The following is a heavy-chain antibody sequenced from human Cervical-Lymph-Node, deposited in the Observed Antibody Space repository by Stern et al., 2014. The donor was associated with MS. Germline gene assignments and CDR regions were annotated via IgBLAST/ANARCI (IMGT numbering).Heavy chain of an antibody. D-gene: IGHD5-18*01. CDR2: INTNTGNS. V-gene: IGHV7-4-1*02. Sequence: VQLVESGSELKKPGASVKVSCKASGYTLTNYPINWVRQAPGQGLEWMGWINTNTGNSTYAPDFTGRFVFSLDTSVSTAYLQISNLKAEDTAVYYCARDFVDTAMITRSDYLDCWGQGTLVTVSS. J-gene: IGHJ4*02. CDR1: GYTLTNYP. CDR3: ARDFVDTAMITRSDYLDC.